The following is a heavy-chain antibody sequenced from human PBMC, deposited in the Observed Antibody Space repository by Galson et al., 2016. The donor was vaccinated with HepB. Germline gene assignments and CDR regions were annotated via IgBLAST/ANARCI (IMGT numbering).Heavy chain of an antibody. Sequence: SLRLSCAASGFTFSSCSLDWVRQAPGKGLEWVAVISNDGSNKYYADSVKGRFTISRDNSKNTVYLQMNSLRTEDTAVYYCARANWKYAAYYFDFWGQGTLVTVSS. CDR2: ISNDGSNK. D-gene: IGHD1-7*01. J-gene: IGHJ4*02. CDR1: GFTFSSCS. V-gene: IGHV3-30-3*01. CDR3: ARANWKYAAYYFDF.